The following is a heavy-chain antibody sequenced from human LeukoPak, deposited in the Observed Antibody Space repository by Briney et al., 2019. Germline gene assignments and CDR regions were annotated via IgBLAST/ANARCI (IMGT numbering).Heavy chain of an antibody. CDR3: ARDGRYSNYGDFGY. D-gene: IGHD4-11*01. CDR1: GFTFSSYE. J-gene: IGHJ4*02. Sequence: GGSLRLSCAASGFTFSSYEMNWVRQAPGKGLEWVSYISSSGSTIYYADSVKGRFTISRDNAKNSLYLQMNSLRAEDTAVYYCARDGRYSNYGDFGYWGQGTLVTVSS. CDR2: ISSSGSTI. V-gene: IGHV3-48*03.